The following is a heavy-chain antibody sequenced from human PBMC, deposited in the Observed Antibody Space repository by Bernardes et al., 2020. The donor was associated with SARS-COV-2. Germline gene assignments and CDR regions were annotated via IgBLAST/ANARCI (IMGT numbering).Heavy chain of an antibody. CDR1: GGSLSDYY. Sequence: SETLSLTCAVFGGSLSDYYWSWIRQTPGKGLEWIGSIYYSGSTYYNPSLKSRVTISVDTSKNQFSLKLSSVTAADTAVYYCAGPYYDFWSGYYHYFDYWGQGTLVTVSS. D-gene: IGHD3-3*01. J-gene: IGHJ4*02. CDR3: AGPYYDFWSGYYHYFDY. V-gene: IGHV4-59*05. CDR2: IYYSGST.